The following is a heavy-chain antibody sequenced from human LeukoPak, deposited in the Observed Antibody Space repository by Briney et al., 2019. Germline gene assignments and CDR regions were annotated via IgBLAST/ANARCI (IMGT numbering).Heavy chain of an antibody. CDR1: GYSISSGYY. CDR3: AREMSGYEKACDY. Sequence: SETLSLTCTVSGYSISSGYYWGWIRQPPGKGLEWIGSIYHSGSTYYNPSLKSRVTISVDTSKNQFSLKLSSVTAADTAVYYCAREMSGYEKACDYWGQGTLVTVSS. V-gene: IGHV4-38-2*02. D-gene: IGHD5-12*01. CDR2: IYHSGST. J-gene: IGHJ4*02.